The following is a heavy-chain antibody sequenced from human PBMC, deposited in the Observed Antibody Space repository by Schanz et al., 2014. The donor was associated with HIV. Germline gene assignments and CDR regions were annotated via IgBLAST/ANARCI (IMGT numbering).Heavy chain of an antibody. CDR1: GFTSSDYT. CDR2: ISSSSGYI. J-gene: IGHJ6*02. V-gene: IGHV3-21*01. D-gene: IGHD3-3*01. CDR3: AREAYYFDFWNGQYYYYGLDV. Sequence: MQLVKSGGGLVKPGGSLRLSCAAGGFTSSDYTMNWVRQAPGKGLEWVSSISSSSGYIRYADSVRGRFTISRDNAKNSLFLQMNSLKDDDTAVYYCAREAYYFDFWNGQYYYYGLDVWGQGTTVTVSS.